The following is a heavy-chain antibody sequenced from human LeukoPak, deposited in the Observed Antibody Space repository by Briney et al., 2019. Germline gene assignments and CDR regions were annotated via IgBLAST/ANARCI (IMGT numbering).Heavy chain of an antibody. CDR3: ARVKWDDSSSWYFDY. D-gene: IGHD6-13*01. J-gene: IGHJ4*02. CDR2: ISPNSGDT. Sequence: ASVNVSCKASGYSFSDYFVHWERQAPGIGLEWMGLISPNSGDTNYAPKFQGRVTMTKDTSINTAYRDLTSLTSDDTAVYYCARVKWDDSSSWYFDYWGQGALVTVSS. V-gene: IGHV1-2*02. CDR1: GYSFSDYF.